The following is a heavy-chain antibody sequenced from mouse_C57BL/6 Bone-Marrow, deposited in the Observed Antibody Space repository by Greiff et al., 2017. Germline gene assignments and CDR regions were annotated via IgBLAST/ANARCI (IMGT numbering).Heavy chain of an antibody. V-gene: IGHV1-52*01. CDR2: IDPSDSDT. Sequence: QVQLQQSGAELVRPGSSVKLSCKASGYTFTSYWMHWVKQRPIQGLEWIGNIDPSDSDTHYNQKFKDKATLTVDKSSSTAYMQLSSLTSEDSAVYYCAREYGPQRGFAYWGQGTLVTVSA. CDR1: GYTFTSYW. D-gene: IGHD2-10*02. J-gene: IGHJ3*01. CDR3: AREYGPQRGFAY.